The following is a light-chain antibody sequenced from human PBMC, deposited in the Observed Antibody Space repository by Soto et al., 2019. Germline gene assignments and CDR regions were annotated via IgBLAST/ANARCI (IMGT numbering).Light chain of an antibody. V-gene: IGKV3-20*01. CDR1: QSVTNNY. CDR3: HQYGATPGT. Sequence: EIVLTQSPDTLSLSPGERVTLSCRASQSVTNNYLAWYQQKPGQGPRLLIHGASSMAADTPDRFSGSGSGTDFTLTISRLEPEDFALYYCHQYGATPGTFGQGTKLDIK. CDR2: GAS. J-gene: IGKJ1*01.